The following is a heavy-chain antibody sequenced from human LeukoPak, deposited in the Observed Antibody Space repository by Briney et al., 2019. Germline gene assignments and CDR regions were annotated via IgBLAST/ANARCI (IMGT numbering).Heavy chain of an antibody. J-gene: IGHJ4*02. V-gene: IGHV3-30-3*01. Sequence: GGSLRLSCAVSGFTLRSYAIHWVRQAPGKGLQWVAFISYDAAVKYYADSMRGRFTVSRDNSKNTLSLQMNSLRPEDTAVYYCARDFSTWYSIDYWGRGTLVIVSS. CDR2: ISYDAAVK. CDR3: ARDFSTWYSIDY. D-gene: IGHD2-15*01. CDR1: GFTLRSYA.